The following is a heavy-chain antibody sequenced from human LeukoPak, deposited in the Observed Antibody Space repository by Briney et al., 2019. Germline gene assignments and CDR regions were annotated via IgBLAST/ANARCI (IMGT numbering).Heavy chain of an antibody. CDR2: IYPGDSDT. D-gene: IGHD6-19*01. Sequence: KPGESLKISCKGSGYSFTSYWIGWVRPMPGKGLEWMGIIYPGDSDTRYSPSFQGQVTISADKSISTAYLQWSSLKASDTAMYYCASGYSSGWYPKEFDYWGQGTLVTVSS. CDR1: GYSFTSYW. J-gene: IGHJ4*02. CDR3: ASGYSSGWYPKEFDY. V-gene: IGHV5-51*01.